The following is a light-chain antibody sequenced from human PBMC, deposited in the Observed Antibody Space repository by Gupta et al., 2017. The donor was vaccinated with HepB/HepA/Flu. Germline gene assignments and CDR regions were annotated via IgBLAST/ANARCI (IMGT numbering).Light chain of an antibody. CDR1: QSVSSY. Sequence: EIVLTQSPATLSLSPGERATLAGRASQSVSSYLAWYQQKPGQAPRLIIYDASNRATGIPARLRGGGSATEFTLTIITREHDDFAVSDGQQRSYFPFTLAGGTTVEIK. CDR3: QQRSYFPFT. J-gene: IGKJ4*01. V-gene: IGKV3-11*01. CDR2: DAS.